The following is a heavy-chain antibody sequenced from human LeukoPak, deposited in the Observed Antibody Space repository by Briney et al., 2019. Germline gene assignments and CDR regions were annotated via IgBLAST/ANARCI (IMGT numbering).Heavy chain of an antibody. D-gene: IGHD5-18*01. CDR2: IYYSGST. V-gene: IGHV4-59*01. Sequence: SETLSLTCTVSGGSISSYYWSWIRQPPGKGLEWIGYIYYSGSTNYNPSLKSQVTISVDTSKNQFSLKLSSVTAADTAVYYCAREGYSYGHDYWGQGTLVTVSS. CDR3: AREGYSYGHDY. CDR1: GGSISSYY. J-gene: IGHJ4*02.